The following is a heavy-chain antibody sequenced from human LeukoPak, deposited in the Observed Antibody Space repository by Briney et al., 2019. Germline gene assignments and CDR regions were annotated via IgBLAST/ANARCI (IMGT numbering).Heavy chain of an antibody. CDR1: GGTFSSYA. CDR2: IIPILGIA. Sequence: SSVKVSCKASGGTFSSYAISWVRQAPGQGLEWMGRIIPILGIANYAQKFQGRVTITADKSTSTAYMELSSLRSEDTAVYYCAREAIAVAGTAFDYWGQGTLVTVSS. J-gene: IGHJ4*02. V-gene: IGHV1-69*04. D-gene: IGHD6-19*01. CDR3: AREAIAVAGTAFDY.